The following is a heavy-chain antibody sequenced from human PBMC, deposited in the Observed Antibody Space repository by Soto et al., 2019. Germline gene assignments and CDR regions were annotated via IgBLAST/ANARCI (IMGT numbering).Heavy chain of an antibody. CDR2: ISAYNGNT. D-gene: IGHD5-12*01. CDR1: GYTFTSYG. Sequence: SVKDSCKASGYTFTSYGISWVRQAPVQGREWMGWISAYNGNTNYSQKLQGRVTMTTDTSTSTAYMELRSLISDDTAVYYCASGVAPGSAYSTYYFDYWGQGTLVTVSS. J-gene: IGHJ4*02. V-gene: IGHV1-18*01. CDR3: ASGVAPGSAYSTYYFDY.